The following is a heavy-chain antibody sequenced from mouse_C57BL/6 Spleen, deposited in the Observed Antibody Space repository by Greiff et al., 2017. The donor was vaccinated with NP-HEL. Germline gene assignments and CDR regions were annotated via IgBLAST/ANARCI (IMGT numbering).Heavy chain of an antibody. CDR1: GYTFTDHT. Sequence: QVQLKQSDAELVKPGASVKISCKVSGYTFTDHTIHWMKQRPGQGLEWIGEIDPSDSYTNYNQKFKGKSTLTVDKSSSTAYMQLSSLTSEDSAVYYSARLDDYAMDYWGQGTSVTVSS. J-gene: IGHJ4*01. CDR3: ARLDDYAMDY. V-gene: IGHV1-69*01. CDR2: IDPSDSYT.